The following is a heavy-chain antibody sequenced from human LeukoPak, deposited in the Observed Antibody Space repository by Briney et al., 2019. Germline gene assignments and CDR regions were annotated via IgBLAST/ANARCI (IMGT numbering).Heavy chain of an antibody. Sequence: GGSPRLSCAASGFTFSSYAMHWVRQAPGRGLEWVSSVDGGGGGTYYADSVKGRFTISRDNSKDTLYLQMNGLRAEDTAVYFCAKQSAGSAAWYSLHYDFWGQGTLVTVSS. CDR3: AKQSAGSAAWYSLHYDF. CDR1: GFTFSSYA. V-gene: IGHV3-23*01. J-gene: IGHJ4*02. CDR2: VDGGGGGT. D-gene: IGHD6-13*01.